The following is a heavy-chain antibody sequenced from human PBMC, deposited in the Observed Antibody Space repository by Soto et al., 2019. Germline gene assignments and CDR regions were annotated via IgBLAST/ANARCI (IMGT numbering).Heavy chain of an antibody. V-gene: IGHV4-31*03. CDR2: IYYSGST. D-gene: IGHD2-2*02. J-gene: IGHJ4*02. CDR1: GGSISSGGYY. Sequence: SETLSLTCTVSGGSISSGGYYWSWIRQHPGKGLEWIGYIYYSGSTYYNPSLKSRVTISVDTSKNQFSLKLSSVTAADTAVYYCAREKYQLLYRWADYWGQGTLVTVSS. CDR3: AREKYQLLYRWADY.